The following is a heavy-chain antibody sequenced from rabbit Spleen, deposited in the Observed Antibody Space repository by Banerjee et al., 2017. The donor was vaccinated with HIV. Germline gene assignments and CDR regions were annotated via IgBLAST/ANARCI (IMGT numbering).Heavy chain of an antibody. CDR3: ARIGYGDGRWYDFFFYL. CDR1: GVSFSSGYD. V-gene: IGHV1S40*01. CDR2: IYTGNSKT. D-gene: IGHD3-1*01. Sequence: QQLVESGGGLVKPGASLTLTCKASGVSFSSGYDMCWVRQDPGEGLEWIACIYTGNSKTYYANRAKVRLTLAKTATTVTLKMTSLTAADTATYFCARIGYGDGRWYDFFFYLWGPGTLVTVS. J-gene: IGHJ4*01.